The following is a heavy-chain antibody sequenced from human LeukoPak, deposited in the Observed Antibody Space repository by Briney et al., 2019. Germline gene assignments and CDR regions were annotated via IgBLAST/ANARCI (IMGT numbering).Heavy chain of an antibody. D-gene: IGHD7-27*01. CDR2: IKQDGSEK. J-gene: IGHJ4*02. V-gene: IGHV3-7*01. CDR1: GFTFSSYW. Sequence: GGSLRLPCAASGFTFSSYWMSWVRQAPGKGLEWVANIKQDGSEKYYVDSVKGRFTISRDNAKNSLYLQMNGLRAEDTAVYYCARDSSWGDSDYWGQGTLVTVSS. CDR3: ARDSSWGDSDY.